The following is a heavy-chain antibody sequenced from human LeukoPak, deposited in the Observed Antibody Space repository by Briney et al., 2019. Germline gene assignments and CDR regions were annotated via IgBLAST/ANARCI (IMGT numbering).Heavy chain of an antibody. J-gene: IGHJ4*02. CDR3: ARDLVLSRSVGASEKVDY. D-gene: IGHD1-26*01. V-gene: IGHV3-21*01. CDR2: ISTSGDYI. Sequence: GGSLRLSCAASGFTFSSYSMNWVRQAPGKGLEWVSSISTSGDYIYSADSVKGRFTMSRDNAKNSLYLQMDSLRAEDTAVYYCARDLVLSRSVGASEKVDYWGQGTLVTVSS. CDR1: GFTFSSYS.